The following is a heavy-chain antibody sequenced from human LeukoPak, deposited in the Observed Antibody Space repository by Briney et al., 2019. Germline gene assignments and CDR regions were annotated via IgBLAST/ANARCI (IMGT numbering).Heavy chain of an antibody. CDR2: VSAYDGNT. CDR3: ARMGDYHLVSFFDY. D-gene: IGHD4/OR15-4a*01. Sequence: ASVKVSCKSSGYTFTSYGFSWVRQAPGQGLEWMGWVSAYDGNTNYAQKLQGRVTMTTDTSTSTVYMELMSLRSDDTAVYYCARMGDYHLVSFFDYWGQGTLVTVSS. CDR1: GYTFTSYG. J-gene: IGHJ4*02. V-gene: IGHV1-18*01.